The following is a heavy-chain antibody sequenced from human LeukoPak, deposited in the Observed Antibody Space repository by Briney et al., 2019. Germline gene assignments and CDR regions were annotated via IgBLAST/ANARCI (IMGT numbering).Heavy chain of an antibody. D-gene: IGHD6-6*01. Sequence: GGSLRLSCAASGFTFDDYGMGWVRQAPGKGLEWVSGINWNGGSTGYADSVKGRFTISRDNAKNSLYLQMNSLRAEDTALYHCARGSSYSSSSAVDYWGQGTLVTVSS. CDR1: GFTFDDYG. J-gene: IGHJ4*02. V-gene: IGHV3-20*01. CDR2: INWNGGST. CDR3: ARGSSYSSSSAVDY.